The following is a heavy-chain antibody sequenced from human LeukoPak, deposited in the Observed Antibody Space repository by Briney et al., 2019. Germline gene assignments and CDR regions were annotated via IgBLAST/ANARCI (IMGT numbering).Heavy chain of an antibody. CDR1: GGSISSYY. J-gene: IGHJ6*02. Sequence: PETLSLTCTVSGGSISSYYWSWIRQPPGKGLEWIGYIYYSGSTNYNPSLKSRVTISVDTSRNQFSLKLSSVTAADTAVYYCARGGTDRKGRAVGGQGTRVTVSS. CDR2: IYYSGST. CDR3: ARGGTDRKGRAV. D-gene: IGHD3-16*01. V-gene: IGHV4-59*01.